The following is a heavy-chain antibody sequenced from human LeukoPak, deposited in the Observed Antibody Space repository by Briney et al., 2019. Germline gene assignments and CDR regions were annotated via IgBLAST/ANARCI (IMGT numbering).Heavy chain of an antibody. Sequence: ASVKVSCKASGYTFTRYGISWVRQAPGQGLEWMGWISAYNGNTNYAQKFQGRVTMTTDTSTSTAYMELRSLRSDDTAVYYCAREFLVGATWPFDIWGQGTMVTVSS. J-gene: IGHJ3*02. D-gene: IGHD1-26*01. CDR2: ISAYNGNT. V-gene: IGHV1-18*01. CDR1: GYTFTRYG. CDR3: AREFLVGATWPFDI.